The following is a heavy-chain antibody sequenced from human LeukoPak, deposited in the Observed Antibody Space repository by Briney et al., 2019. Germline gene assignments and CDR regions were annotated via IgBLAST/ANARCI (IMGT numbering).Heavy chain of an antibody. J-gene: IGHJ4*02. Sequence: GGSLRLSCAASGFTFSSYAMSWVRQAPGKGLEWVAVIWYDGSNKYYADSVKGRFTISRDNSKNTLYLQMNSLRAEDTAVYYCARWGQLWSYPLDYWGQGTLVTVSS. CDR3: ARWGQLWSYPLDY. CDR1: GFTFSSYA. V-gene: IGHV3-33*08. D-gene: IGHD5-18*01. CDR2: IWYDGSNK.